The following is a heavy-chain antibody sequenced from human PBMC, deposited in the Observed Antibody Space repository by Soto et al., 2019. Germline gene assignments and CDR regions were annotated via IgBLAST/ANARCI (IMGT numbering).Heavy chain of an antibody. J-gene: IGHJ4*02. CDR2: MNPNSGNT. V-gene: IGHV1-8*01. Sequence: ASVKVSCKASGYTFTSYDINWVRQATGQGLEWMGWMNPNSGNTGYAQKFQGRVTMTRNTSISTAYMELSSLRSEDTAVYYCARLYYDILTGYYNVIGYWGQGTLVTVSS. CDR1: GYTFTSYD. CDR3: ARLYYDILTGYYNVIGY. D-gene: IGHD3-9*01.